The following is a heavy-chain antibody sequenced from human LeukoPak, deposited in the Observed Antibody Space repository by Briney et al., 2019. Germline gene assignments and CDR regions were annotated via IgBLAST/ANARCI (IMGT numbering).Heavy chain of an antibody. J-gene: IGHJ4*02. Sequence: PGGSLRLSCAASGFTFSSYAMHWVRQAPGKGLEWVAVISYDGSNKYYADSVKGRFTISRDNSKNTLYLQTNSLRAEDTAVYYCARDRGPFDYWGQGTLVAVSS. CDR2: ISYDGSNK. CDR3: ARDRGPFDY. CDR1: GFTFSSYA. V-gene: IGHV3-30-3*01.